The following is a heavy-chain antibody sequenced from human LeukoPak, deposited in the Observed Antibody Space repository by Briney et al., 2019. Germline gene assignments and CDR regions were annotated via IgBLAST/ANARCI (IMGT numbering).Heavy chain of an antibody. V-gene: IGHV4-34*01. Sequence: SETLSLTCTVFGGSFTDYFWTWIRHSPGKGLEWIGEINDYTGDTNYNPSLNSRVSISLEKSKNQFSLKLSSVTAADTAVYYCARGSLYCSGGSCYSGYFDYWGQGTLVTVSS. CDR2: INDYTGDT. CDR3: ARGSLYCSGGSCYSGYFDY. J-gene: IGHJ4*02. CDR1: GGSFTDYF. D-gene: IGHD2-15*01.